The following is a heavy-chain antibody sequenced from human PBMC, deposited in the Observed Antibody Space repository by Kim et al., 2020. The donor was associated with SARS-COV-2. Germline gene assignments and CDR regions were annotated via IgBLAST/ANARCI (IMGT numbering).Heavy chain of an antibody. V-gene: IGHV3-74*01. CDR2: INSDGSST. CDR3: ARQGWQHLVFFDY. CDR1: GFPFSIYW. Sequence: GGSLRLSCAVSGFPFSIYWIHWVRQGPGKGLVWVSSINSDGSSTIYADSVKGRFTISRDNVKNMLYLQMNSLRADDTAVYYCARQGWQHLVFFDYWGQGTLVTVSS. J-gene: IGHJ4*02. D-gene: IGHD6-13*01.